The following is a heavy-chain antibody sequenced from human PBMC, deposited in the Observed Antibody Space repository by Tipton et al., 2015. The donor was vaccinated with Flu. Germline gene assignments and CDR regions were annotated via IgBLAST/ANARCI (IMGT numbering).Heavy chain of an antibody. CDR2: IDWDDEK. CDR1: GFSLTTDGMF. V-gene: IGHV2-70*16. CDR3: ARLRTMQYFDL. D-gene: IGHD5-24*01. J-gene: IGHJ2*01. Sequence: LVKPTQTLTLACNVSGFSLTTDGMFLTWIRQPPGEALEWLGRIDWDDEKFYSTSLKNRLTISRDTSMNQVFLTLTDLDPADTAPYYCARLRTMQYFDLWGRGAPVTVSS.